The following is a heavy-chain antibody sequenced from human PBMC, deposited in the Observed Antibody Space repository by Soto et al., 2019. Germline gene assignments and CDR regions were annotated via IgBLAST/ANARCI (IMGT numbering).Heavy chain of an antibody. V-gene: IGHV4-34*01. CDR1: GGSFSGYY. CDR3: ARGVPKDGFGTQGAFDI. D-gene: IGHD3-10*01. CDR2: INHSGST. Sequence: SETLSLTCAVYGGSFSGYYWSWIRQPPGKGLEWIGEINHSGSTNYNPSLKSRVTISVDTSKNQFSLKLSSVTAADTAVYYCARGVPKDGFGTQGAFDIWGQGTMVTVSS. J-gene: IGHJ3*02.